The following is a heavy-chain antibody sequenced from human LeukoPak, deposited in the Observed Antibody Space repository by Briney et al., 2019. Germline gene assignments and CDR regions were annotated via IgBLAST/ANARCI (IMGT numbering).Heavy chain of an antibody. CDR2: ISWNSGSI. Sequence: GGSLRLSCAASGFTFDDYAMHWVRRAPGKGLEWVSGISWNSGSIGYADSVKGRFTISRDNAKNSLYLQMNSLRAEDTALYYCVRAAGGNSDYWGQGTLVTVSS. V-gene: IGHV3-9*01. D-gene: IGHD6-13*01. CDR3: VRAAGGNSDY. CDR1: GFTFDDYA. J-gene: IGHJ4*02.